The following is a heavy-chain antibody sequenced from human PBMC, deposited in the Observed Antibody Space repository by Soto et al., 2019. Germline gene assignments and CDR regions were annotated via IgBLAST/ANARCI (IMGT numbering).Heavy chain of an antibody. V-gene: IGHV4-34*01. CDR2: INHSGST. CDR1: GGSFSGYY. J-gene: IGHJ4*02. Sequence: PSETLSLTCAVYGGSFSGYYWSWIRQPPGKGLEWIGEINHSGSTNYNPSLKSRVTISVDTSKNQFSLKLSSVTAADTAVYYCARGMAVAGHYFDYWGRGTLVTVSS. D-gene: IGHD6-19*01. CDR3: ARGMAVAGHYFDY.